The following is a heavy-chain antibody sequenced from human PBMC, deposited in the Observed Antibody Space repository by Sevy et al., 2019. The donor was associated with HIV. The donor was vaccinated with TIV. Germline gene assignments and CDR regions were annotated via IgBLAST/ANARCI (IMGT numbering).Heavy chain of an antibody. J-gene: IGHJ4*02. V-gene: IGHV1-18*01. CDR1: GYSITRYG. CDR2: ISAHNGDT. D-gene: IGHD2-15*01. Sequence: ASVKVSCKASGYSITRYGISWVRQAPGQGLEWMGWISAHNGDTNYAQKFQGRITMTTDTSTSTAYMERRSLRSDDTAVYYCARHYCSGGSCYGALAYWGQGTLVTVSS. CDR3: ARHYCSGGSCYGALAY.